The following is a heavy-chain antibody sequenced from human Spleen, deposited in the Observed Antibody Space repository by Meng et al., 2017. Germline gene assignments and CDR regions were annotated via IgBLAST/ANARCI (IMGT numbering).Heavy chain of an antibody. D-gene: IGHD3-10*02. J-gene: IGHJ5*02. CDR3: AKAYVGLDL. CDR2: ISGGGDNT. CDR1: GFMFSDYY. Sequence: GESLKISCAVSGFMFSDYYMDWVRQAPGKGLEWVSAISGGGDNTHYADSVKGRFTISRDNSKNTLFLQMNSLRAEDTAIYYCAKAYVGLDLWGQGTLVTVSS. V-gene: IGHV3-23*01.